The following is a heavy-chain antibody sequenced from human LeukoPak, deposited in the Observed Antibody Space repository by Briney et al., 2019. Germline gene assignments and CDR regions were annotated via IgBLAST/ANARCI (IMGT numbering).Heavy chain of an antibody. CDR2: VSSAGYTT. CDR1: GFTFSGDW. V-gene: IGHV3-74*01. Sequence: GGSLRLSCAASGFTFSGDWMHWVRQAPGKGLVWVSHVSSAGYTTRYADSVKGRFTISRDNAKNTLYLQMNSLRAEDTAVYYCARGGTPITIFGVVPYFDYWGQGTLVTVSS. D-gene: IGHD3-3*01. J-gene: IGHJ4*02. CDR3: ARGGTPITIFGVVPYFDY.